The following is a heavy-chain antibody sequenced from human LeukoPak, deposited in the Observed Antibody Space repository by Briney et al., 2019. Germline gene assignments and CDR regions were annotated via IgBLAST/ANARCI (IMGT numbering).Heavy chain of an antibody. CDR1: GFTLSSYA. Sequence: GGSLRLSCAASGFTLSSYAMSWVRQAPGKGLGWVSAISGSGGSTYYADSVKGRFTISRDNSKNTPYLQMNSLRAEDTAVYYCAKDKGYDFWTFFDYWGQGTLVTVSS. CDR3: AKDKGYDFWTFFDY. J-gene: IGHJ4*02. V-gene: IGHV3-23*01. D-gene: IGHD3-3*01. CDR2: ISGSGGST.